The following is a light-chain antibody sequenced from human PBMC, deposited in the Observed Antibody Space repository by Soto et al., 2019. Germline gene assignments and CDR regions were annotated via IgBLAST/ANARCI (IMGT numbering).Light chain of an antibody. Sequence: QSALTQPRSVSGSPGQSVTISCTGTSSDVGGYNYVSWYQQHPGKAPKLMIYDVSKRPSGVPDRFSGSKSGNTASLTISGLQAEDEADYYCCSYAGSYVFGTATKLTVL. CDR2: DVS. V-gene: IGLV2-11*01. J-gene: IGLJ1*01. CDR1: SSDVGGYNY. CDR3: CSYAGSYV.